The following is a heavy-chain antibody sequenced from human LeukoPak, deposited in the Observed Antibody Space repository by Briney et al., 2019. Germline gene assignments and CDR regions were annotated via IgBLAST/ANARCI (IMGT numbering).Heavy chain of an antibody. CDR1: GGSISRSIHY. V-gene: IGHV4-39*01. CDR2: IYDSGST. J-gene: IGHJ4*02. CDR3: ARRYDYVWGSYRSGFYFDY. Sequence: PSETLSLTCTVSGGSISRSIHYWGWIRQPPGKGLEWIGSIYDSGSTYYNPSLKSRVTISVDTSKNQFSLKLTSVTAADTAVYYCARRYDYVWGSYRSGFYFDYWGQGSLVTVSS. D-gene: IGHD3-16*02.